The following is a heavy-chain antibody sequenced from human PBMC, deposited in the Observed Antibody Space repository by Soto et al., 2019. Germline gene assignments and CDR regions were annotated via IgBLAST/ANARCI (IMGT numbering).Heavy chain of an antibody. D-gene: IGHD1-1*01. J-gene: IGHJ4*02. CDR3: TRGPRSTSTGTGAF. CDR1: GFTFSMYW. CDR2: INDDGSST. V-gene: IGHV3-74*01. Sequence: EVQLVESGGGLLQPGGSLRLSCAASGFTFSMYWMHWVRQVPGKGPEWVSRINDDGSSTNYADSVKGRFTISRDNAKNTLYLQMNDLRAEDTAVYYCTRGPRSTSTGTGAFWGRGTLVTVSS.